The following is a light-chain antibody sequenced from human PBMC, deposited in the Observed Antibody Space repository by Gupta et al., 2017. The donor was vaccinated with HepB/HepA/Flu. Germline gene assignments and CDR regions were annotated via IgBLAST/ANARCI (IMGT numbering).Light chain of an antibody. V-gene: IGKV1-39*01. CDR3: QQSYITPPWT. J-gene: IGKJ1*01. CDR1: QSISSY. Sequence: DIQMTQSPSSLSASVGDRVTITCRASQSISSYLNWYQQKPGKAPKLLIYAASSLQSGVPSRFSGSGSGTDFTLIISSLHPEDFATYYCQQSYITPPWTFGQGTKVEIK. CDR2: AAS.